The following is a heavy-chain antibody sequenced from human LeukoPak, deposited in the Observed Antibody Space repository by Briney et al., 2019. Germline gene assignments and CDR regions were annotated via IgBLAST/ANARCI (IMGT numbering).Heavy chain of an antibody. Sequence: PGGSLRLSCAASGFTFSSCEMNWVRQAPGKGLEWVSIISSTISYIYYADSMKGRFTISRDNAKNSLYLQMNSLRAEDTAVYYCARGPDYYFYMDVWGKGTTVTVSS. CDR3: ARGPDYYFYMDV. J-gene: IGHJ6*03. D-gene: IGHD1-14*01. CDR2: ISSTISYI. CDR1: GFTFSSCE. V-gene: IGHV3-21*01.